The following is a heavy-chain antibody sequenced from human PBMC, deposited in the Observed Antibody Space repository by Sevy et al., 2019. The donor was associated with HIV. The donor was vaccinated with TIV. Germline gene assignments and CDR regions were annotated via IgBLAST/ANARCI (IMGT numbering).Heavy chain of an antibody. V-gene: IGHV3-33*01. J-gene: IGHJ3*02. CDR3: ASLPNNYYDSGGYSGNDAFDI. CDR2: IWNDRSNK. CDR1: GFTFSSYG. D-gene: IGHD3-22*01. Sequence: GSLRLSCAASGFTFSSYGMHWVRQAPGKGLEWVAVIWNDRSNKEYADSVKGRFTISRDNSKNTLYLQTNSLIAEDKAVYYCASLPNNYYDSGGYSGNDAFDIWGQGTMVTVSS.